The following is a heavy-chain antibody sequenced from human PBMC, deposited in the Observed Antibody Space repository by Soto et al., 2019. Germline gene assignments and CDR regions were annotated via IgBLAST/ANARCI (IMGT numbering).Heavy chain of an antibody. V-gene: IGHV5-10-1*01. D-gene: IGHD6-13*01. CDR1: GYSFTSYW. CDR3: ARLQAAAGGKDLSFHY. Sequence: PGESLKISCKGSGYSFTSYWISWVRQMPGKGLEWMGRVDPSDSYTNYSPSCQGHVTISADKSISTASLQWSSLKASDTAMYYCARLQAAAGGKDLSFHYWGQGTLVTVSS. J-gene: IGHJ4*02. CDR2: VDPSDSYT.